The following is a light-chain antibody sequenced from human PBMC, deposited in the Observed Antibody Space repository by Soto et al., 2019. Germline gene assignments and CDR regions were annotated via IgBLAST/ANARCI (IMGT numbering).Light chain of an antibody. CDR3: QQYGSSPPYT. J-gene: IGKJ2*01. V-gene: IGKV3-20*01. CDR2: GSS. Sequence: EVVLTQSPGTLSLSPGERATLSCRASQSVSNNYLAWYQQKPGQSPKLLIFGSSDRATGIPDRFSGSGSGTDFTLTISRLEPEDFAVYFCQQYGSSPPYTFGKGTKREIK. CDR1: QSVSNNY.